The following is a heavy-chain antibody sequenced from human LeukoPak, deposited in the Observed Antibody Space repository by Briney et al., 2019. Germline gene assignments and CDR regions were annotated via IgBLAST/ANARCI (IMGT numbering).Heavy chain of an antibody. V-gene: IGHV4-34*01. CDR2: INHSGST. D-gene: IGHD6-6*01. CDR3: ARGPKRAQYSSPVN. J-gene: IGHJ4*02. Sequence: KVLEWIGEINHSGSTNYNPSLKSRVTISVDTSKNQFSLKLSSVTAADTAVYYCARGPKRAQYSSPVNWGQGTLVTVSS.